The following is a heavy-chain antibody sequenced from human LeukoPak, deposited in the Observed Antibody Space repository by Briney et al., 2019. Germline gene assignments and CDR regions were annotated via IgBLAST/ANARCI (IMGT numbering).Heavy chain of an antibody. Sequence: GGSLRLSCAASGFTFSSYSMNWVRQAPGKGLEWVSSISSSSSYIYYADSVKGRFTISRDNSKNTLYLQMNSLRAEDTAVYYCARDKGYCSSTSCYQYYYGMDVWGQGTTVTVSS. D-gene: IGHD2-2*01. CDR3: ARDKGYCSSTSCYQYYYGMDV. CDR1: GFTFSSYS. CDR2: ISSSSSYI. J-gene: IGHJ6*02. V-gene: IGHV3-21*01.